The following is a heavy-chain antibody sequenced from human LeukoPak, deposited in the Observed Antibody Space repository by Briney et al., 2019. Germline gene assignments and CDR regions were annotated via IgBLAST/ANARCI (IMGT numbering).Heavy chain of an antibody. D-gene: IGHD3-10*01. J-gene: IGHJ2*01. Sequence: SETLSLTCIASGGSIDYYNWIRQPPGKGLEWIGVIYNHGRTEYNPSLKSRVTISLDTSNSQFSLKLHSVTPADTAVYFCARGLAGRSSGAIYFALWGRGTLVTVSS. V-gene: IGHV4-59*01. CDR1: GGSIDY. CDR2: IYNHGRT. CDR3: ARGLAGRSSGAIYFAL.